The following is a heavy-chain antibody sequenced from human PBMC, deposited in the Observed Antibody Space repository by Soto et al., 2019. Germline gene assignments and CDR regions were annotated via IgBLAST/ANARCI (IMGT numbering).Heavy chain of an antibody. V-gene: IGHV3-21*01. Sequence: GGARRLSCAAPQLSCDCESMKWVVQAPGKGLEWVSSISSSSSYIYYADSVKGRFTISRDNAKNSLYLQMNSLRAEDTAVYYCAREYYDSSGYPMGAFDIWGQGT. CDR2: ISSSSSYI. J-gene: IGHJ3*02. CDR1: QLSCDCES. CDR3: AREYYDSSGYPMGAFDI. D-gene: IGHD3-22*01.